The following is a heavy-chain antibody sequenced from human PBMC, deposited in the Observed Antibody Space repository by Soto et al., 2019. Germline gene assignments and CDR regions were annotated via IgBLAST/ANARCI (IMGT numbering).Heavy chain of an antibody. D-gene: IGHD2-21*01. CDR3: ARAGDGYNFGAVH. J-gene: IGHJ4*02. Sequence: QVQLVQSGAEVKEPGSSVKVSCKASGGGNLRDYRTTWVRRAPGQGLEWMGGIIPKLGSANYAQNFQGRVTVTADESTNTVYMELRSLRSDDTAVYYCARAGDGYNFGAVHWGQGTPVTVSS. CDR2: IIPKLGSA. V-gene: IGHV1-69*01. CDR1: GGGNLRDYR.